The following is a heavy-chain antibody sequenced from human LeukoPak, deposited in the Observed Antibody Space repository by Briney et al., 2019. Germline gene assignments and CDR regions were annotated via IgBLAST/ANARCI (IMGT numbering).Heavy chain of an antibody. CDR3: ARGYSSSWWSPAGY. J-gene: IGHJ4*02. CDR2: INQIGNT. D-gene: IGHD6-13*01. CDR1: GGSFSGYY. V-gene: IGHV4-34*01. Sequence: SSETLSLTCYLYGGSFSGYYWSWIRQSPGKGLEWIGEINQIGNTNYIPSLKSRLTISIDTSNNQFSLNLTSVTAADTGVYYCARGYSSSWWSPAGYWGQGTLVTVSS.